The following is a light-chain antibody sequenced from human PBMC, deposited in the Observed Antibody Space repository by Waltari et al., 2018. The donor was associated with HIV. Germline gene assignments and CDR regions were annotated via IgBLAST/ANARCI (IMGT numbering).Light chain of an antibody. CDR1: QSVSSSY. Sequence: EIVLTQSPGTLSLSPGERATRSCRASQSVSSSYLAWYQQKPGQAPRLVIYGASSRATGIPDRFSGSGSGTDFTLTISRLEPEDFAVYDCQQFGSSTWTFGQGTKVEIK. V-gene: IGKV3-20*01. CDR3: QQFGSSTWT. CDR2: GAS. J-gene: IGKJ1*01.